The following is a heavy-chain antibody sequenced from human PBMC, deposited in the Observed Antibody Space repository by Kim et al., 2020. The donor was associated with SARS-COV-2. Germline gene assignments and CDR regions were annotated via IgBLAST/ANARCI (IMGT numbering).Heavy chain of an antibody. V-gene: IGHV3-11*05. CDR2: ISSSSSYT. J-gene: IGHJ6*02. CDR1: GFTFSDYY. CDR3: ARDLHQLLFWSLDYYYGMDV. D-gene: IGHD2-2*01. Sequence: GGSLRLSCAASGFTFSDYYMSWIRQAPGKGLEWVSYISSSSSYTNYADSVKGRFTISRDNAKNSLYLQMNSLRAEDTAVYYCARDLHQLLFWSLDYYYGMDVWGQGTTVTVSS.